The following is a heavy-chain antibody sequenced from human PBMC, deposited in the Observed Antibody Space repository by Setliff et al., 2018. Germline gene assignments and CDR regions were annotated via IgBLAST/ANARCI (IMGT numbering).Heavy chain of an antibody. CDR3: ARLALTGYDSSGYYYALEYYYYMDV. CDR1: GFTFSSYT. J-gene: IGHJ6*03. Sequence: GSLRLSCAASGFTFSSYTMNWVRQAPGKGLEWLSYIANGGSPIYYADSVKGRLTISRDNAKNSVYLQMNSLRAEDTAVYYCARLALTGYDSSGYYYALEYYYYMDVWGKGTTVTVSS. D-gene: IGHD3-22*01. V-gene: IGHV3-48*01. CDR2: IANGGSPI.